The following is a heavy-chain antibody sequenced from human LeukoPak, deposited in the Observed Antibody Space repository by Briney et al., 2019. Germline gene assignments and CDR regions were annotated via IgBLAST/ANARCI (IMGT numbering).Heavy chain of an antibody. Sequence: SVKVSCKTSGGTFNNSSISWVRQAPGQGLEWLGGIMPLFGTAGYAQKFQGRVTITKDESTRTVYLELTSLTSDDTAVYYCARDVHGDYGSGWFDPWGQGTLVSVSS. CDR3: ARDVHGDYGSGWFDP. CDR1: GGTFNNSS. CDR2: IMPLFGTA. V-gene: IGHV1-69*05. J-gene: IGHJ5*02. D-gene: IGHD4-17*01.